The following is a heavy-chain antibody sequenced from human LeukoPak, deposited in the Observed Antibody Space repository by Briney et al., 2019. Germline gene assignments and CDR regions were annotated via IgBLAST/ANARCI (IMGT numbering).Heavy chain of an antibody. CDR3: ARDSSGWYYFDY. Sequence: SETLSLTCTVSGGSISSGSYYWGWIRQPPGKGLEWIGSIYHSGSTYYNPSLKSRVTISVDTSKNQFSLKLSSVTAADTAVYYCARDSSGWYYFDYWGQGTLVTVSS. CDR1: GGSISSGSYY. CDR2: IYHSGST. J-gene: IGHJ4*02. D-gene: IGHD6-19*01. V-gene: IGHV4-39*07.